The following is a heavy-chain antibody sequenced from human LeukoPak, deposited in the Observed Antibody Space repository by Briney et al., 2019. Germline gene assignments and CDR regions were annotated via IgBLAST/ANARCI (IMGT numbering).Heavy chain of an antibody. V-gene: IGHV4-34*01. J-gene: IGHJ6*03. CDR1: GGSFSGYY. CDR3: ARGTWLRPKMATAYYYMDV. D-gene: IGHD5-24*01. CDR2: INHSGST. Sequence: SETLSLTCAVYGGSFSGYYWSWICQPPGKGLEWIGEINHSGSTNYNPSLKSRVTISVDTSKNQFSLKLSSVTAADTAVYYCARGTWLRPKMATAYYYMDVWGKGTTVTVSS.